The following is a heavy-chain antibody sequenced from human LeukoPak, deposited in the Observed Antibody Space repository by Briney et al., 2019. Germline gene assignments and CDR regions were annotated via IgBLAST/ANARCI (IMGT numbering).Heavy chain of an antibody. V-gene: IGHV3-48*01. Sequence: GGSLRLSCAASGFTFRTSGMNWVRQAPGKGLEWVSYISSSGTTISYAQSVKGRFTITRDNAQNSLTLHMNTLRAEDTAVYYCARLLVYGSGGEAFDYWGQGTLVTVSS. CDR1: GFTFRTSG. CDR2: ISSSGTTI. D-gene: IGHD3-10*01. CDR3: ARLLVYGSGGEAFDY. J-gene: IGHJ4*02.